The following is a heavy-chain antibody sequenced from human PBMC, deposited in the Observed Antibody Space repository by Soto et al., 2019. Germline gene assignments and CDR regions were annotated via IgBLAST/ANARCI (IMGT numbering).Heavy chain of an antibody. D-gene: IGHD6-13*01. Sequence: SQTLSLTCAISGDSVSRNSVAWNWIRQSPPRGLEWLGRTYYRSKWNNDYAGSVRSRIIINPDTSKNQFSLQLNSVTPEDTAMYYCARSHPHSSSWYTFDYWGQGTLVTVSS. V-gene: IGHV6-1*01. CDR1: GDSVSRNSVA. J-gene: IGHJ4*02. CDR2: TYYRSKWNN. CDR3: ARSHPHSSSWYTFDY.